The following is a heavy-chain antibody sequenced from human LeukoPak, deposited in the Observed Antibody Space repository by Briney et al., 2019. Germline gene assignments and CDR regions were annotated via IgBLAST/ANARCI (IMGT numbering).Heavy chain of an antibody. Sequence: GGSLRLSCAASGFTFSSYAMSWVRQAPGKGLEWVSAISGSGGSTYYADSVKGRFTISRDNSKNTLYLQMNSLRAEDTAAYYCAKVLTPYQQHGFDYWGQGTLVTVSS. CDR1: GFTFSSYA. J-gene: IGHJ4*02. CDR3: AKVLTPYQQHGFDY. CDR2: ISGSGGST. D-gene: IGHD2-2*01. V-gene: IGHV3-23*01.